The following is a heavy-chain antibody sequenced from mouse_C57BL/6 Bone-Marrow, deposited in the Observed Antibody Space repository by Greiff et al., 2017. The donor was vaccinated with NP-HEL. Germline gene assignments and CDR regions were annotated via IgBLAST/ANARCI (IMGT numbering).Heavy chain of an antibody. CDR3: ARGGNYWYYFDY. CDR2: FHPYNDDT. CDR1: GYTFTTYP. V-gene: IGHV1-47*01. Sequence: QVQLQQSGAELVKPGASVKMSCKASGYTFTTYPIEWVKQNHGKSLEWIGNFHPYNDDTEYNEKFKNKATLTVEKSSSTVYLELSRLTSDDSSVYYGARGGNYWYYFDYRGQGTTLTVSS. D-gene: IGHD2-1*01. J-gene: IGHJ2*01.